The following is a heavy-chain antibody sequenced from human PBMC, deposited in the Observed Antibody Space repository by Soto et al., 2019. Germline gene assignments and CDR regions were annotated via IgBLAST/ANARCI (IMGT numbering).Heavy chain of an antibody. Sequence: EVQLVESGGGLVQPGGSLRLSCAASGFTFSTYSMNWVRQAPGKGLEWVSYISSGSSTISYADSVKGRFTISRDNATKSLYLQMNTLRAEDTAVYYCAIHDYGDYVDYWGQGTLVTVSS. J-gene: IGHJ4*02. CDR2: ISSGSSTI. D-gene: IGHD4-17*01. V-gene: IGHV3-48*01. CDR3: AIHDYGDYVDY. CDR1: GFTFSTYS.